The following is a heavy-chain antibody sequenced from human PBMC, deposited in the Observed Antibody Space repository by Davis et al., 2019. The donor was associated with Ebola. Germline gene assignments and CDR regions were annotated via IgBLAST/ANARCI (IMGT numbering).Heavy chain of an antibody. CDR2: INGGNGNT. J-gene: IGHJ3*02. CDR3: ARRRDYDAFDI. CDR1: GYTFTSYA. D-gene: IGHD2-21*01. V-gene: IGHV1-3*01. Sequence: AASVKVSCKASGYTFTSYAMHWVRQAPGQRLEWMGWINGGNGNTRYAQKFQGRVTITRDTSASTAYMELSSLRSEDTAVYYCARRRDYDAFDIWGQGTMVTVSS.